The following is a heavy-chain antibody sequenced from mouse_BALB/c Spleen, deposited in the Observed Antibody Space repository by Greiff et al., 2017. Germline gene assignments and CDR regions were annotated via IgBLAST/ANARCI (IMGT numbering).Heavy chain of an antibody. CDR1: GFAFSSYD. CDR3: ARHEGLDY. V-gene: IGHV5-12-1*01. J-gene: IGHJ2*01. Sequence: EVKLEESGGGLVKPGGSLKLSCAASGFAFSSYDMSWVRQTPEKRLEWVAYISSGGGSTYYPDTVKGRFTISRDNAKNTLYLQMSSLKSEDTAMYYCARHEGLDYWGQGTTLTVSS. CDR2: ISSGGGST. D-gene: IGHD3-3*01.